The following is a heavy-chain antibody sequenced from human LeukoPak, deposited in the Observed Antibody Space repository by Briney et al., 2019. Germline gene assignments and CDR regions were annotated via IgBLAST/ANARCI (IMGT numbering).Heavy chain of an antibody. CDR2: LSGRGRHT. D-gene: IGHD5-18*01. CDR1: GFTFSYA. V-gene: IGHV3-23*01. J-gene: IGHJ4*02. Sequence: PGGSLRLSCAASGFTFSYAMSWVRQAPGKGLEWVSLLSGRGRHTNYADSVKGRFTISTDNSKNTLILQMNSLRADDTAVYYCAKSIMGTAGLLDNWGQGTLVTVSS. CDR3: AKSIMGTAGLLDN.